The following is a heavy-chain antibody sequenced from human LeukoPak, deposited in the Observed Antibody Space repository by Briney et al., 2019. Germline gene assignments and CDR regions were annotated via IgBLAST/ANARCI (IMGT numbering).Heavy chain of an antibody. CDR3: ASLTDIEAGAVRY. J-gene: IGHJ4*02. CDR1: GFTFSSYS. D-gene: IGHD1-26*01. CDR2: ISTSSSYI. Sequence: GGSLRLSCAASGFTFSSYSMNWVRQAPGKGLEWVSSISTSSSYIYYADSVKGRFTISRDNAKNSLYQQMNSLRAEDTAVYYCASLTDIEAGAVRYWGQGTLVTVSS. V-gene: IGHV3-21*01.